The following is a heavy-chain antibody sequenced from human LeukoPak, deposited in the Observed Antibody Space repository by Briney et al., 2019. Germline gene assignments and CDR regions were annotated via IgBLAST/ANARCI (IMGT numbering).Heavy chain of an antibody. CDR1: GGSISTSSYY. V-gene: IGHV4-39*01. J-gene: IGHJ5*02. CDR3: ARHVGFITMVRGVINNNWFDP. D-gene: IGHD3-10*01. Sequence: SETLSLTCTVSGGSISTSSYYWGWVRQPPGKGLEWIGNIFYSGSTYYSPSLKSRVTISVDTSKKQFSLKLSSVTAADTAVYYCARHVGFITMVRGVINNNWFDPWGQGTLVTVSS. CDR2: IFYSGST.